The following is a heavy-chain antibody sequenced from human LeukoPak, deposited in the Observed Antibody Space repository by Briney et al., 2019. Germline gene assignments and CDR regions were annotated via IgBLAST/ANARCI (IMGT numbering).Heavy chain of an antibody. D-gene: IGHD6-19*01. J-gene: IGHJ4*02. CDR2: IYYSGST. V-gene: IGHV4-59*01. CDR1: GGSISSYY. Sequence: SETLSLTCTVSGGSISSYYWSWTRQPPGKGLEWIGYIYYSGSTNYNPSLKSRVTISVDTSKNQFSLKLSSVTAADTAVYYCARGSSGWYVKTFDYWGQGTLVTVSS. CDR3: ARGSSGWYVKTFDY.